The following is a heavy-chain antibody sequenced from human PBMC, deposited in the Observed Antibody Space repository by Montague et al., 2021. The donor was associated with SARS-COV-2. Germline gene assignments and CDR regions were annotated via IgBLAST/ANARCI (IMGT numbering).Heavy chain of an antibody. V-gene: IGHV3-11*01. D-gene: IGHD1-1*01. J-gene: IGHJ4*02. CDR2: ITDSGST. Sequence: SLRLSCAASGFTFSDYYMSWIRQAPGKGLEWVSYITDSGSTHYADSVKGRFTISRDNAKNSLYLQMNSLRAEDTAVYYCARGAKATLYWGQGTLVTVSS. CDR3: ARGAKATLY. CDR1: GFTFSDYY.